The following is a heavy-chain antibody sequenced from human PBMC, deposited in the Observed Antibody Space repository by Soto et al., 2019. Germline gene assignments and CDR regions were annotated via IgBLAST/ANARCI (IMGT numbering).Heavy chain of an antibody. D-gene: IGHD6-19*01. J-gene: IGHJ6*02. V-gene: IGHV1-18*01. Sequence: QVQLVQSGAEVKKPGASVKVSCKASGYTFTSYGISWVRQAPGQGLEWMGWISAYNGNTNYAQKLQGRVTMTTDTSTSTAYMELRSLRSDDTAVYYCARVGSSGWPNWSYYYYGMDVWGQGTTVTVSS. CDR1: GYTFTSYG. CDR2: ISAYNGNT. CDR3: ARVGSSGWPNWSYYYYGMDV.